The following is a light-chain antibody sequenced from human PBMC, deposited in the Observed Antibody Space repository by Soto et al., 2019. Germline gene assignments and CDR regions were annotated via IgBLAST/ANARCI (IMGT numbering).Light chain of an antibody. CDR3: QKYDSVPLT. Sequence: EIALTQSPATLSLSPGERATLSCRASQSVSRYLAWYQQKPGQAPRLLIYDASNRATGIPARFSGSGSGTDFTLTISALQREDVATYYCQKYDSVPLTFGGGTKV. J-gene: IGKJ4*01. V-gene: IGKV3-11*01. CDR1: QSVSRY. CDR2: DAS.